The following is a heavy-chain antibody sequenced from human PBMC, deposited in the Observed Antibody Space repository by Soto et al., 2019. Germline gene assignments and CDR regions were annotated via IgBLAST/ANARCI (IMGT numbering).Heavy chain of an antibody. Sequence: QVQLQESGPGLVRPSETLSLTCTVSSDSISSYYWIWIRQSPGKGLEWIGYTDYSGNTNYNPSLKIRVTISGDTSKNQFSLRLSSVTAADTAVYYYARAVGDPLYYLDYWGQGTLVTVSS. CDR2: TDYSGNT. V-gene: IGHV4-59*08. D-gene: IGHD6-19*01. J-gene: IGHJ4*02. CDR1: SDSISSYY. CDR3: ARAVGDPLYYLDY.